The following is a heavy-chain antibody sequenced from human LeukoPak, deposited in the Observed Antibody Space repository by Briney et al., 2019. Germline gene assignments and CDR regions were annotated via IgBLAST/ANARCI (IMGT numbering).Heavy chain of an antibody. D-gene: IGHD3-22*01. J-gene: IGHJ3*02. V-gene: IGHV3-23*01. CDR1: GFTFNSYA. CDR3: AKGGAYYYDSSGYFSI. CDR2: IIGSGGST. Sequence: GVSLRLSSAASGFTFNSYAMSWVRQAPGKELEWGSAIIGSGGSTYYADSVKGRFTISRDNSNNTLYLQMNSLRAEDTAVYYCAKGGAYYYDSSGYFSIWGQGTMVTVSS.